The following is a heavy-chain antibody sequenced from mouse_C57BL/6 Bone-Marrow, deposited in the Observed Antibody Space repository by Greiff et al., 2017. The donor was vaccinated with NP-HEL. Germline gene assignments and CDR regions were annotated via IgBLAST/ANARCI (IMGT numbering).Heavy chain of an antibody. CDR1: GYAFTNYL. D-gene: IGHD2-4*01. CDR2: INPGSGGT. J-gene: IGHJ2*01. Sequence: VKLQESGAELVRPGTSVKVSCKASGYAFTNYLIEWVKQRPGQGLEWIGVINPGSGGTNYNEKFKGKATLTADKSSSTAYMQLSSLTSEDAAVYFCAIQGYDYDGGTLYYFDYGGQGTTLTVSS. V-gene: IGHV1-54*01. CDR3: AIQGYDYDGGTLYYFDY.